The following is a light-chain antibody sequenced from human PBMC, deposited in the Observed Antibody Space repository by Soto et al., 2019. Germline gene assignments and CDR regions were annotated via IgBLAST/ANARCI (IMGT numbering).Light chain of an antibody. V-gene: IGKV1-5*01. CDR3: QQYNSDSRT. CDR1: QSISTW. Sequence: DIQMTQSPSTLSASVGDRVTITCRASQSISTWLAWYQQKPGNAPKLLIFDASNLESGVPSRFSGGGSGTEFTLTIDSLQPDDFATYYCQQYNSDSRTFGQGTELDIK. CDR2: DAS. J-gene: IGKJ1*01.